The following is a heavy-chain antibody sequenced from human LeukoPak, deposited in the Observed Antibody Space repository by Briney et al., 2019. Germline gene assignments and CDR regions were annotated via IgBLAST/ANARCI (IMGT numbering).Heavy chain of an antibody. J-gene: IGHJ5*01. Sequence: SETLSLTCAVYGGSFSGYYWSWIRQPPGKGLEWIGEINHSGSTNYNPSLKSRVTISVDTSKNQFSLKLSSVTAADTAVYYCARRRSPTSSSFFDSWGQGTLVSVSS. CDR3: ARRRSPTSSSFFDS. CDR2: INHSGST. D-gene: IGHD6-6*01. V-gene: IGHV4-34*01. CDR1: GGSFSGYY.